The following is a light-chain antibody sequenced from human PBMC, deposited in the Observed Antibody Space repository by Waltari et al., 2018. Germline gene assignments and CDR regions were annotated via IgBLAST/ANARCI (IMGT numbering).Light chain of an antibody. CDR1: QSVSGY. J-gene: IGKJ4*01. Sequence: IVLTQSTATVSLSPGERAPLSCRASQSVSGYLAWYQQKPGQAPRRLPYDTSNRATGIPARFSGSGSGTDFTLTISSLEPEDFAVYSCQQRNNWPLTFGGGTKVEIK. V-gene: IGKV3-11*01. CDR2: DTS. CDR3: QQRNNWPLT.